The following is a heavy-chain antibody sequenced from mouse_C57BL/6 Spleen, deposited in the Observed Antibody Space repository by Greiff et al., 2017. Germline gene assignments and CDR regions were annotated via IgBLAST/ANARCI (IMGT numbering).Heavy chain of an antibody. CDR2: ILPGSGST. CDR1: GYTFTGYW. V-gene: IGHV1-9*01. Sequence: VQLQQSGAELMKPGASVKLSCKATGYTFTGYWIEWVKQRPGHGLEWIGEILPGSGSTNYNAKFKGKATFTADTSSNTAYMQLSSLTTEDSAIYYCARGIYDGYLYAMDYWGQGTSVTVSS. CDR3: ARGIYDGYLYAMDY. J-gene: IGHJ4*01. D-gene: IGHD2-3*01.